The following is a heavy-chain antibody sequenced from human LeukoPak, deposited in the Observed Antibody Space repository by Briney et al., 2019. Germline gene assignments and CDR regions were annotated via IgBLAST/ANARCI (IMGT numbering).Heavy chain of an antibody. CDR2: ILAGGSPT. CDR1: GFNFNSYT. CDR3: AKDLRPDGVDNFDH. J-gene: IGHJ4*02. Sequence: LGGSLRLSCAASGFNFNSYTMNWVRQAPGKGLQWVANILAGGSPTYYADSVKGRFIISRDNSKNTVYLQMNSLRVEDTAIYYCAKDLRPDGVDNFDHWGQGILVTVSS. V-gene: IGHV3-23*03. D-gene: IGHD2-8*01.